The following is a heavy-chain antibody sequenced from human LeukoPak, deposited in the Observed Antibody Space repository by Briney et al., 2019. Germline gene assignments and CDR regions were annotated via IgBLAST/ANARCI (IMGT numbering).Heavy chain of an antibody. CDR3: ARAAPGEWELPPPEPRQFDY. J-gene: IGHJ4*02. CDR2: INPNSGGT. D-gene: IGHD1-26*01. Sequence: GASVKVSCKASGYTFTGYYMHWVRQAPGQGLEWMGRINPNSGGTNYAQKFQGRVTMTRDTSINTAYMELSRLRSDDTAAYYCARAAPGEWELPPPEPRQFDYWGQGTLVTVSS. V-gene: IGHV1-2*06. CDR1: GYTFTGYY.